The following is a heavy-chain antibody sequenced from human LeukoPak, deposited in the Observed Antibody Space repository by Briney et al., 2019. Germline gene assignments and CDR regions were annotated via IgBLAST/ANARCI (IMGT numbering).Heavy chain of an antibody. Sequence: GGSLRLSCAASGFTFSSYWMNWARQAPGKGLEWVASINHNGNVNYYVDSVKGRFTISRDNSKNTLYLQMNSLRAEDTAVYYCARTYYYDSSGYYYDDYWGQGTLVTVSS. J-gene: IGHJ4*02. D-gene: IGHD3-22*01. CDR3: ARTYYYDSSGYYYDDY. V-gene: IGHV3-7*01. CDR2: INHNGNVN. CDR1: GFTFSSYW.